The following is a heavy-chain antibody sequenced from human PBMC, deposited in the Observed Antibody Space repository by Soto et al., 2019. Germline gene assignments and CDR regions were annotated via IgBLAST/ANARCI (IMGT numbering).Heavy chain of an antibody. Sequence: KPGGSLRLSCAASGFTFSNAWMVWVRQAPGKGLEWIGLIKSKTDGETTAYAAPVKGRFTISRDDSKNTVYLQMDSLKAEDTGVYYCTTEEIVSAGIYFDYWCQGTLVTVSS. CDR1: GFTFSNAW. D-gene: IGHD2-2*01. V-gene: IGHV3-15*01. CDR3: TTEEIVSAGIYFDY. J-gene: IGHJ4*02. CDR2: IKSKTDGETT.